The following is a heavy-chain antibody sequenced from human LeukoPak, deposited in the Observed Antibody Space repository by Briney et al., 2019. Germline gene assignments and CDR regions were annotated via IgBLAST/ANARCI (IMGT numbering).Heavy chain of an antibody. D-gene: IGHD2-2*02. Sequence: SETLSLTCTVSGGSISSSSYYWGWIRQPPGKRLEWIGSIYYSGSTYYNPSLKSRVTISVDTSKNQFSLKLSSVTAADTAVYYCARAVVVVPAAIWDYWGQGTLVTVSS. J-gene: IGHJ4*02. CDR2: IYYSGST. CDR1: GGSISSSSYY. V-gene: IGHV4-39*07. CDR3: ARAVVVVPAAIWDY.